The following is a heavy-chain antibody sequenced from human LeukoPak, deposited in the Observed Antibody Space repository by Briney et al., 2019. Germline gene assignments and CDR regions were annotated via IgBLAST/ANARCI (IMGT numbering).Heavy chain of an antibody. CDR3: ARDRNYYDSSGPPYYYSALDV. J-gene: IGHJ6*02. CDR1: GGSISSGGHS. V-gene: IGHV4-30-2*01. Sequence: SETLSLTCTVSGGSISSGGHSWSWIRQPPGKGLEWIGYIYHSGSGSTYYNPSLKSRVTISIDKSKNQFSLKVNSVTAADTAVYYCARDRNYYDSSGPPYYYSALDVWGQGTTVTVSS. D-gene: IGHD3-22*01. CDR2: IYHSGSGST.